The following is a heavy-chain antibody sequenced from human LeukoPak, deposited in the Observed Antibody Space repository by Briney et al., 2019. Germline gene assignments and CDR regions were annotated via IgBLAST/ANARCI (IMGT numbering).Heavy chain of an antibody. Sequence: GGSLRLSCAASGFTFSSYAMSWVRQAPGKGLEWVSAISGSGDSTYYGDSVKGRFTISRDNSKNTLYLQMNSLRAEDTALYYCARDWSMDYWGQGTLVTVSS. V-gene: IGHV3-23*01. CDR3: ARDWSMDY. CDR2: ISGSGDST. J-gene: IGHJ4*02. CDR1: GFTFSSYA.